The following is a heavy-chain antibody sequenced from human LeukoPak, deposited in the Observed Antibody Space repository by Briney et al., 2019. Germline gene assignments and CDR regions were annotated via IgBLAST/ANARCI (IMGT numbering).Heavy chain of an antibody. CDR2: IRSKAYGGTT. J-gene: IGHJ4*02. CDR3: TRSYYDSSGYYKY. CDR1: GFTFGDYA. Sequence: GRSLRLSCTATGFTFGDYAMSWFRQAPGKGLEWVGFIRSKAYGGTTECAASVKGRFTISRDDSKSIAHLQMNSLKTEDTAVYYCTRSYYDSSGYYKYWGQGTLVTVSS. D-gene: IGHD3-22*01. V-gene: IGHV3-49*03.